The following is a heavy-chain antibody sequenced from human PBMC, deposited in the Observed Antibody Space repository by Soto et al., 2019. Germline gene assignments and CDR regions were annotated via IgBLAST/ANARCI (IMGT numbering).Heavy chain of an antibody. CDR2: INPSGGST. Sequence: ASVKVSCKASGYTFTSYYMHWVRQAPGQGLEWMGIINPSGGSTSYAQKFQGRVTMTTDTSTGTVYMELRSLKSDDTAIYYCSRFIMVGGWFDPNYYHGMDVWGQGTTVTVSS. CDR3: SRFIMVGGWFDPNYYHGMDV. D-gene: IGHD6-19*01. CDR1: GYTFTSYY. J-gene: IGHJ6*02. V-gene: IGHV1-46*01.